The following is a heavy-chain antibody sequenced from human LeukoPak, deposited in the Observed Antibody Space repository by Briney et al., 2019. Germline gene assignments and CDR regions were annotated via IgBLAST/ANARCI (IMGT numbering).Heavy chain of an antibody. Sequence: PSETLSLICTVSGYSIRTDYYWGWIRQPPGKGPQWIGTINKSGNTYYNPSLRSRVTISVDTSKNQFSLKVRYMTAADMAVYYCARDSSHNWFDPWGQGTLVTVSS. V-gene: IGHV4-38-2*02. CDR1: GYSIRTDYY. CDR2: INKSGNT. D-gene: IGHD6-19*01. J-gene: IGHJ5*02. CDR3: ARDSSHNWFDP.